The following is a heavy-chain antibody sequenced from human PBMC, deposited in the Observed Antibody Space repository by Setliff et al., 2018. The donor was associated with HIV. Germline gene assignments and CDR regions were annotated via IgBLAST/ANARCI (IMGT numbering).Heavy chain of an antibody. D-gene: IGHD2-15*01. J-gene: IGHJ6*03. V-gene: IGHV1-69*10. CDR1: GGTFSSYA. CDR2: IIPILGIA. CDR3: ARARTRVQGGKSLYYMDV. Sequence: ASVKVSCKASGGTFSSYAISWVRQAPGQGLEWMGGIIPILGIANYAQKFQGRVTITMDESTSTAYMELSSLRSEDTAVYYCARARTRVQGGKSLYYMDVWGKGTTVTVSS.